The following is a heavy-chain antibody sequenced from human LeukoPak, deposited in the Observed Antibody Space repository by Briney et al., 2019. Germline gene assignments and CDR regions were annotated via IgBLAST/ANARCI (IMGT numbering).Heavy chain of an antibody. V-gene: IGHV3-15*01. CDR1: GFTFS. CDR3: TTDHRTIYGVVFPDY. D-gene: IGHD3-3*01. J-gene: IGHJ4*02. CDR2: INYKTNGGTA. Sequence: GGSLRLSCEVSGFTFSWVRQAPGKGLEWVGRINYKTNGGTADYAEPVKGRFTISRDDSKDTIYLQMNSLKTEDTAVYYCTTDHRTIYGVVFPDYWGQGTLVTVSS.